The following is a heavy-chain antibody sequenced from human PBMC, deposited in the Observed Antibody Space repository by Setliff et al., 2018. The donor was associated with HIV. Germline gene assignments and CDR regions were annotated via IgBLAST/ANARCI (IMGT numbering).Heavy chain of an antibody. CDR3: ARGNSRRLRVHYYYYYMDV. D-gene: IGHD4-17*01. V-gene: IGHV4-61*09. Sequence: SETLSLTCTVSGGSISSGSYYWSWIRQPVGKGLEWIGHIYTSGNTNHNPSLKSRVTISVDTSENQFSLKLSSVTAADTAVYYCARGNSRRLRVHYYYYYMDVWGKGTTVTVSS. CDR1: GGSISSGSYY. J-gene: IGHJ6*03. CDR2: IYTSGNT.